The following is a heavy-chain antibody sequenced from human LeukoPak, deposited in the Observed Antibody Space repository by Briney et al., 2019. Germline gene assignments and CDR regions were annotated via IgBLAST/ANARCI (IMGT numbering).Heavy chain of an antibody. CDR1: EFTFSSYA. D-gene: IGHD3-22*01. CDR3: AKVLTYYYDSSGYYYFDY. Sequence: PGGSLRLSCAASEFTFSSYAMSWVRQAPGKGLEWVSAISGSGGSTYYADSVKGRFTISRDNSKNTLYLQMNSLRAEDTAVYYCAKVLTYYYDSSGYYYFDYWGQGTLVTVSS. V-gene: IGHV3-23*01. J-gene: IGHJ4*02. CDR2: ISGSGGST.